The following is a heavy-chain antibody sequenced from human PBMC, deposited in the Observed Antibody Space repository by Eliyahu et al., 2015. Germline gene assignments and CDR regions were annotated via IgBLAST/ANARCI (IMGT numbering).Heavy chain of an antibody. V-gene: IGHV2-5*02. CDR1: GFSLSTXGVG. D-gene: IGHD2-2*01. CDR3: ARSGYYALDY. J-gene: IGHJ4*02. Sequence: QITLKESGPTLVKPTQTLTLTCTFSGFSLSTXGVGVGWXRQPPGKALEXLALIYWDDDKRYSPSLXSRLTITKDTSKNQVVLTMTXMDPVDTATYYCARSGYYALDYWGQGTLVTVSS. CDR2: IYWDDDK.